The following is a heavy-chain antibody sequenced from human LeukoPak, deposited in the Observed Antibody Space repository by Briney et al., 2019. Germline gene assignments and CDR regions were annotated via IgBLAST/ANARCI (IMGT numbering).Heavy chain of an antibody. V-gene: IGHV5-51*01. CDR2: IYPGDSAT. CDR3: ARHIHSYGSSPKYYFDY. Sequence: EESLKISCKGSGYSFTNYWIGWVRQMPGKGLEWMGIIYPGDSATRYSTSFQGQVTFAVDKSISTAYLQWSSLKASDTAMYYCARHIHSYGSSPKYYFDYWGQGTLVTVSS. J-gene: IGHJ4*02. D-gene: IGHD5-18*01. CDR1: GYSFTNYW.